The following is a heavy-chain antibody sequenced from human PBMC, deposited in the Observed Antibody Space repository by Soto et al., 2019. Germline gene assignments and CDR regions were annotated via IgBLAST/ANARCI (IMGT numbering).Heavy chain of an antibody. CDR1: GGSISSGGYY. Sequence: PSETLSLTCTVSGGSISSGGYYWSWIRQHPGKGLEWIGYIYYSGSTYYNPSLKSRVTISVDTSKNQFSLKLSSVTAADTAVYYCARVRTGLSNYYFDYWGQGTLVTVSS. CDR3: ARVRTGLSNYYFDY. J-gene: IGHJ4*02. CDR2: IYYSGST. D-gene: IGHD7-27*01. V-gene: IGHV4-31*03.